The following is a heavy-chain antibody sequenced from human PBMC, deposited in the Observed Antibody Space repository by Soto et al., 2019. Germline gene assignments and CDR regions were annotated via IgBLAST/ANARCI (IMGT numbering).Heavy chain of an antibody. CDR2: IYYSGST. CDR1: GGSISSSSYY. CDR3: ARQLHSRVDYYYGMDV. D-gene: IGHD6-13*01. J-gene: IGHJ6*02. V-gene: IGHV4-39*01. Sequence: PSETLSLTCTVSGGSISSSSYYWGWIRQPPGKGMEWIGSIYYSGSTYYNPSLKSRVTISVDTSKNQFSLKLSSVTAADTAVYYCARQLHSRVDYYYGMDVWGQGTTVTVSS.